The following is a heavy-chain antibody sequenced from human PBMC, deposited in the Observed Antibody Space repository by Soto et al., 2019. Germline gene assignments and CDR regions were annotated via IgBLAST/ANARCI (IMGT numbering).Heavy chain of an antibody. D-gene: IGHD6-13*01. J-gene: IGHJ4*02. Sequence: VQLVESGGGVVQPGRSLRLSCAASGFTFSSYAMHWVRQAPGKGLEWVAVISYDGSNKYYADSVKGRFTISRDNSKNTLYLQMNSLRAEDTAVYYCARDCARQLVEYYFDYWGQGTLVTVSS. V-gene: IGHV3-30-3*01. CDR3: ARDCARQLVEYYFDY. CDR1: GFTFSSYA. CDR2: ISYDGSNK.